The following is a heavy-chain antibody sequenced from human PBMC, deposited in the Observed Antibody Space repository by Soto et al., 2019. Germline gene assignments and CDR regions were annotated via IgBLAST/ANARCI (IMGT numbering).Heavy chain of an antibody. CDR3: ARVPGP. V-gene: IGHV4-30-2*01. J-gene: IGHJ5*02. Sequence: HLQLQESGSGLVKPSQTLSLTCAVSGGSISSGGYSWSWLRQPPGKVLEWIGYIYHSGSTDHNPSLQSRVTTSVDGSKNQFSLKLSSVTAAHSAVYYCARVPGPGGQGTLVTVSS. D-gene: IGHD3-10*01. CDR2: IYHSGST. CDR1: GGSISSGGYS.